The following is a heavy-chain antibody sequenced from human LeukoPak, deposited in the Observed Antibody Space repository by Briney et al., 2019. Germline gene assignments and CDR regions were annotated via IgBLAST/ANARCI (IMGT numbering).Heavy chain of an antibody. Sequence: GGSLRLSCVASGFSFSSYGMHWVRQAPGKGLEWVAVIWYDGSNKYYADSVKGRFTISRDNSKNTLYLQMNSLRAEDTAVYYCARDGYGSRTYLGHGFDYWGQGTLVTVSS. CDR1: GFSFSSYG. V-gene: IGHV3-33*01. CDR3: ARDGYGSRTYLGHGFDY. D-gene: IGHD3-10*01. CDR2: IWYDGSNK. J-gene: IGHJ4*02.